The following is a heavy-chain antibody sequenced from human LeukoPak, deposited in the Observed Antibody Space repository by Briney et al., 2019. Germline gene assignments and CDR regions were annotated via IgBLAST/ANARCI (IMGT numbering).Heavy chain of an antibody. V-gene: IGHV2-70*11. D-gene: IGHD3-22*01. CDR1: GLSLNTTEMC. CDR2: IDWDDDK. CDR3: ARIVGNYYDSSGYYIGWYFDL. J-gene: IGHJ2*01. Sequence: SGPALVKPTQTLTLTCTFSGLSLNTTEMCVSWIRQPPGKALEWLARIDWDDDKYYSTSLKTRLTISKDTSKNQVVLTMTNMDPVDTATYYCARIVGNYYDSSGYYIGWYFDLWGRGTLVTVSS.